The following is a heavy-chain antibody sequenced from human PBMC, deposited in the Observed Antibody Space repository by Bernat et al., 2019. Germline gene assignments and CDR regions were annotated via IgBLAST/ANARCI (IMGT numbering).Heavy chain of an antibody. CDR2: ISYDGRKK. Sequence: QVQLVESGGGVVQPGRSLRLSCAASGFTFRSHAMHWVRQAPGKGLEWVAVISYDGRKKYYADSVKGRFTISRDNSKNTLYLQMNSLRAEDTAVYYCEGAYGDYVSSFDYWGQGAPVTVSS. V-gene: IGHV3-30*04. CDR1: GFTFRSHA. J-gene: IGHJ4*02. D-gene: IGHD4-17*01. CDR3: EGAYGDYVSSFDY.